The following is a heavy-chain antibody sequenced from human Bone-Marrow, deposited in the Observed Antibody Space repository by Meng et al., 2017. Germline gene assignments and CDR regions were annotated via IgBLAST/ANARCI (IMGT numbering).Heavy chain of an antibody. V-gene: IGHV1-2*06. CDR3: ARDEDISAAGKLFGDY. Sequence: QVQLVQSGAEVKKPGSSVKVSGKASGGTFSSYAISWVRQAPGQGLEWMGRINPKSGDTHYAQKFQARVTMTGDTSISTAYMELSGLRSDDTAMYYCARDEDISAAGKLFGDYWGQGTLVTVSS. J-gene: IGHJ4*02. CDR2: INPKSGDT. D-gene: IGHD6-25*01. CDR1: GGTFSSYA.